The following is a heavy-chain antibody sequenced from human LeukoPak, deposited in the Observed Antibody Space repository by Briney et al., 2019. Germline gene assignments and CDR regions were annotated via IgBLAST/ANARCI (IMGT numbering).Heavy chain of an antibody. Sequence: PGGSLRLSCAASGFLFSSYSMNWVRQAPGMGLEWVSYISNSGSTIYYADSMKGRFTISRDNAKNSLYLQMNSLRAEDTAVYYCARIDYYDSGANPWGQGTLVTVSS. CDR2: ISNSGSTI. V-gene: IGHV3-48*04. CDR1: GFLFSSYS. D-gene: IGHD3-10*01. CDR3: ARIDYYDSGANP. J-gene: IGHJ5*02.